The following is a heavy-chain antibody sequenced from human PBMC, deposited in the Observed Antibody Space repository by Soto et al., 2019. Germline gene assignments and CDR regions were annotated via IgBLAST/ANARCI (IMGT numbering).Heavy chain of an antibody. J-gene: IGHJ4*02. CDR1: GFSVTANY. CDR2: IFSGGGT. Sequence: VQVVESGGGLIQPGGSLRLSCEVSGFSVTANYMSWVRQAPGKGLEWVSVIFSGGGTDYVDSVKGRFTISRDISKNTLYIQMNSLRAEDTALYYCHGYGYWCQGTLVTVSS. D-gene: IGHD5-12*01. CDR3: HGYGY. V-gene: IGHV3-53*01.